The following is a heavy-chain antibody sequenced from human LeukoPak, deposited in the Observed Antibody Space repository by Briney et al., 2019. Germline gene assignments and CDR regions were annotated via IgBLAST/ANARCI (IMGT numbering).Heavy chain of an antibody. V-gene: IGHV3-66*01. J-gene: IGHJ4*02. D-gene: IGHD1-1*01. CDR2: IYSGGIT. CDR3: VRALLGSNWKVFDY. CDR1: GFTVSSNF. Sequence: GGSLRLSCAASGFTVSSNFMSWVRQAPGKGLEWVSVIYSGGITDYADSVRGRFTISRDNSKNTVSLQINSLRPGDTGLYYCVRALLGSNWKVFDYWGQGTQVTVSS.